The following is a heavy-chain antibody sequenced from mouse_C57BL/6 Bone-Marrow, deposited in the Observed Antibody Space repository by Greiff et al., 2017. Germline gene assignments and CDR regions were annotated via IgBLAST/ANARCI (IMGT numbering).Heavy chain of an antibody. J-gene: IGHJ2*01. CDR1: GYTFTSYW. V-gene: IGHV1-59*01. CDR3: ARKDLGRYFDD. Sequence: QVQLQQPGAELVRPGTSVKLSCKASGYTFTSYWMHWVKQRPGQGLEWIGVIDPSDSYTNYNQKFKGKATLTVDTSSSTAYMQLSSLTSEASAVYYCARKDLGRYFDDWGQGTTLTVAS. D-gene: IGHD4-1*01. CDR2: IDPSDSYT.